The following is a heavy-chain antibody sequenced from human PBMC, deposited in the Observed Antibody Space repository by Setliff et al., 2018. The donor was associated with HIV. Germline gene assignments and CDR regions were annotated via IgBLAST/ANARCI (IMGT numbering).Heavy chain of an antibody. D-gene: IGHD2-15*01. CDR3: ARGGGHYCSGGSCYVDPGAFDI. J-gene: IGHJ3*02. CDR1: GFTFSSYG. CDR2: IWYDGSNK. V-gene: IGHV3-33*01. Sequence: GGSLRLSCAASGFTFSSYGMHWVRQAPGKGLEWVAIIWYDGSNKYYADSVKGRFTISRDNSKSTLYLQMNSLRAEDKAVYYCARGGGHYCSGGSCYVDPGAFDIWGQGTMVTVSS.